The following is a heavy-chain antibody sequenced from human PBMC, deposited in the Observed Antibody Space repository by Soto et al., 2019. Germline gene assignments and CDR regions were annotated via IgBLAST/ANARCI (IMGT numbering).Heavy chain of an antibody. D-gene: IGHD5-18*01. CDR1: GFSLSNARMG. V-gene: IGHV2-26*01. J-gene: IGHJ6*02. Sequence: GSGPTLVNPTETLTLTCTVSGFSLSNARMGVSWIRQPPGKALEWLAHIFSNDEKSYSTSLKSRLTISKDTSKSQVVLTMTNMDHVDTATYYCARIQYSYGYWNYYYYGMDVWGQGTTVTVSS. CDR3: ARIQYSYGYWNYYYYGMDV. CDR2: IFSNDEK.